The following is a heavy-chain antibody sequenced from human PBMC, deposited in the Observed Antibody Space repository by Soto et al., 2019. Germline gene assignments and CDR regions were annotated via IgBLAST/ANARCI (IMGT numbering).Heavy chain of an antibody. CDR2: IYYSGTT. CDR3: ARNCSGDTCHRGFDY. D-gene: IGHD2-15*01. J-gene: IGHJ4*02. V-gene: IGHV4-30-4*01. Sequence: SETLSLTCTVSGAXISSGDYYWSWIRQPPGKGLEWIGYIYYSGTTYYNPSLKSRVTISVDTSKNQFSLKLNSVTAADTAMYYCARNCSGDTCHRGFDYWGQGTLVTVSS. CDR1: GAXISSGDYY.